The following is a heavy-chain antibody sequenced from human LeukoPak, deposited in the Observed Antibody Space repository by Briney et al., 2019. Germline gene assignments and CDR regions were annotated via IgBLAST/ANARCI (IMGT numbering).Heavy chain of an antibody. V-gene: IGHV4-30-4*01. CDR2: IYYSGST. J-gene: IGHJ4*02. Sequence: SETLSLTCTVSGGSISSGDYYWSWIRQPPGKGLEWIGYIYYSGSTHYNPSLKSRVTISVDTSKNQFSLKLSSVTAADTAVYYCARLYSYGYYYFDYWGQGTLVTVSS. CDR1: GGSISSGDYY. D-gene: IGHD5-18*01. CDR3: ARLYSYGYYYFDY.